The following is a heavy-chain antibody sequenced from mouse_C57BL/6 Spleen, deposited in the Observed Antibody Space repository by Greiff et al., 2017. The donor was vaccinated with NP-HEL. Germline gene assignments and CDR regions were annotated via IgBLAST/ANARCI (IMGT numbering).Heavy chain of an antibody. V-gene: IGHV1-18*01. Sequence: EVQLQQSGPELVKPGASVKIPCKASGYTFTDYNMDWVKQSHGKSLEWIGDINPNNGGTIYNQKFKGKATLTVDKSSSTAYMELRSLTSEDTAVYYCARGANWDSYYAMDYWGQGTSVTVSS. CDR3: ARGANWDSYYAMDY. CDR1: GYTFTDYN. CDR2: INPNNGGT. D-gene: IGHD4-1*01. J-gene: IGHJ4*01.